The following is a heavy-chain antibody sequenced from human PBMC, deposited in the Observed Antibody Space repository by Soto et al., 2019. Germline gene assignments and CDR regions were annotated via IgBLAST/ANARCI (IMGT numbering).Heavy chain of an antibody. V-gene: IGHV3-23*01. CDR1: GFTFDSFA. D-gene: IGHD6-13*01. J-gene: IGHJ6*02. CDR2: ISASGGST. CDR3: AKDQIHSSSWYVDYYYVMDV. Sequence: GSLRLSCAASGFTFDSFAMTWVRQAPGKGLEWVSAISASGGSTYYADSVKGRFTISRDSSKNTLYLQMNSLRAEDTAVYYCAKDQIHSSSWYVDYYYVMDVWGQGTTVTVSS.